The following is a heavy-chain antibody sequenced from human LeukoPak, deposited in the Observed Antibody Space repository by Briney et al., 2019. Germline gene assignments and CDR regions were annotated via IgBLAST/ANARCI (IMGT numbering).Heavy chain of an antibody. CDR3: ARTVHCSGGSCYSFQH. Sequence: SETLSLTCTVSGYSISSGYYWGWIRQPPGKGLEWIGSIYHSGGTYYNPSLKSRVTISVDTSKNQFSLKLSSVTAADTAVYYCARTVHCSGGSCYSFQHWGQGTLVIVFS. V-gene: IGHV4-38-2*02. J-gene: IGHJ1*01. CDR2: IYHSGGT. CDR1: GYSISSGYY. D-gene: IGHD2-15*01.